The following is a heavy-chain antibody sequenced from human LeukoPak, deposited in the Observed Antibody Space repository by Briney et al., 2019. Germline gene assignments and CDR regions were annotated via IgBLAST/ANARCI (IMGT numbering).Heavy chain of an antibody. D-gene: IGHD3-10*01. CDR1: GFTFSSYS. CDR3: ARDAGVYYYGSGSNYFDF. CDR2: ISTSGSTI. Sequence: GGSLRLFCAASGFTFSSYSMNWVRQAPGKGLEWVSDISTSGSTIFYADSVKGRFTFSRDNAKNSLYLQMNSLRAEDTAVYYCARDAGVYYYGSGSNYFDFWGQGTLVTVSS. J-gene: IGHJ4*02. V-gene: IGHV3-48*01.